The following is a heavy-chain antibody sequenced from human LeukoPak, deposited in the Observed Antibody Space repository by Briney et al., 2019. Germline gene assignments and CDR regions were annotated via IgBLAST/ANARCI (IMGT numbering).Heavy chain of an antibody. CDR3: ARGGAIVVVTAKYFQH. CDR1: GFTFSSYE. Sequence: PGGSLRLSCAASGFTFSSYEMNWVRQAPGKGLEWVSHISSSGSTIYYADSVKGRFTISRDNAKNSLYLQMNSLRVEDTAVYYCARGGAIVVVTAKYFQHWGQGTLVTVSS. CDR2: ISSSGSTI. J-gene: IGHJ1*01. V-gene: IGHV3-48*03. D-gene: IGHD2-21*02.